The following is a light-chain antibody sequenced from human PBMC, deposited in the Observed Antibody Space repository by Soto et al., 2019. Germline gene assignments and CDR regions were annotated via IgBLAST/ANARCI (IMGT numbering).Light chain of an antibody. CDR2: AAS. CDR1: QSISTY. V-gene: IGKV1-39*01. J-gene: IGKJ1*01. Sequence: DIQMTQSPSSLSASVGDRVTITCRPSQSISTYLNWYQQKPGKAPKLLIYAASSLQSGVPSRFSGSGSGTDFTLIISSLQPEDFATYYCQQSFSTPRTFGQGTKVDIK. CDR3: QQSFSTPRT.